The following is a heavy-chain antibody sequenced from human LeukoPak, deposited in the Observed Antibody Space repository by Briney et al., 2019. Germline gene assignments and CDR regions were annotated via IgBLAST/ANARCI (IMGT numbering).Heavy chain of an antibody. CDR1: GYTFTGYY. CDR2: INPNSGGT. Sequence: GASVKVSCKASGYTFTGYYMHWVRQAPGQGLEWMGWINPNSGGTNYAQKFQGRVTMTRDTSISTAYMELSRLRSDDTAVYYCARGRGIVLMVYASYDYWGQGTLVTVSS. J-gene: IGHJ4*02. V-gene: IGHV1-2*02. D-gene: IGHD2-8*01. CDR3: ARGRGIVLMVYASYDY.